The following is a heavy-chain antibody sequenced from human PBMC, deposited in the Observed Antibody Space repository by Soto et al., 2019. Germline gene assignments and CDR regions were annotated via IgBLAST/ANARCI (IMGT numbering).Heavy chain of an antibody. D-gene: IGHD4-17*01. CDR1: GFTFDDYA. V-gene: IGHV3-9*01. Sequence: ESGGGLVQPGRSLRLSCAASGFTFDDYAMHWVRQAPGKGLEWVSGISWNSGSIGYADSVKGRFTISRDNAKNSLYLQMNSLRAEDTALYYCAKDIEYGDHSFGYWGQGTLVTVSS. CDR3: AKDIEYGDHSFGY. J-gene: IGHJ4*02. CDR2: ISWNSGSI.